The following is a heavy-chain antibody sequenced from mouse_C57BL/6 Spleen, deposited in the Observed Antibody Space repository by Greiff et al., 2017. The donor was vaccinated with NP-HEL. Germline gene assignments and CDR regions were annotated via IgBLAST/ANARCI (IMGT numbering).Heavy chain of an antibody. J-gene: IGHJ2*01. V-gene: IGHV1-15*01. Sequence: QVQLQQSGAELVRPGASVTLSCKASGYTFTDYEMHWVKQTPVHGLEWIGAIDPETGGTAYNQKFKGKAILTADKSSSTAYMELRSLTSEDSAVYYCTRGYYGNYYFDYWGQGTTLTVSS. D-gene: IGHD2-1*01. CDR1: GYTFTDYE. CDR2: IDPETGGT. CDR3: TRGYYGNYYFDY.